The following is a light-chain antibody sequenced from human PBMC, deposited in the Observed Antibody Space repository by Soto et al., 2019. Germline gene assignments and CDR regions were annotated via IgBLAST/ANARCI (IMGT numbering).Light chain of an antibody. Sequence: EIVLTQCPVNLSLSPGEXAXXSCTASXSVSRSLLHRYHTKPGQAPRPLIYAAPSTANGIPDRFSRSRSGQHFTPTISRLAHEDFAVYYCQQYGSSPGALTFGGGTKVDI. CDR1: XSVSRSL. CDR3: QQYGSSPGALT. J-gene: IGKJ4*01. CDR2: AAP. V-gene: IGKV3-20*01.